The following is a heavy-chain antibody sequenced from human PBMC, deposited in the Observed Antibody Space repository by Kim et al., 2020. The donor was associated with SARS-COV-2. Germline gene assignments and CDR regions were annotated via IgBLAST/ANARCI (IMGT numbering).Heavy chain of an antibody. CDR2: INHSGST. CDR3: ARGQRSRPPYYYDSSGYPRVGFDY. V-gene: IGHV4-34*01. J-gene: IGHJ4*02. Sequence: SETLSLTCAVYGGSFSGYYWSWIRQPPGKGLEWIGEINHSGSTNYNPSLKSRVTISVDTSKNQFSLKLSSVTAADTAVYYCARGQRSRPPYYYDSSGYPRVGFDYWGQGTLVTVSS. CDR1: GGSFSGYY. D-gene: IGHD3-22*01.